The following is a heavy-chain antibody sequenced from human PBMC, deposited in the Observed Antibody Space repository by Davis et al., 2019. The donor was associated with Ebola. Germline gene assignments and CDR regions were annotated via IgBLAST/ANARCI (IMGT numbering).Heavy chain of an antibody. Sequence: GESLKISCVVSGLTFSRYGMHWVRQTPGKGLEWVTFIWFDGRNAHYIDSVKGRFTISRDNSKNTLYLQMNSLRPEDTAIYYCAKGGKVDYWGQGTLVTVSS. CDR3: AKGGKVDY. V-gene: IGHV3-30*02. J-gene: IGHJ4*02. CDR1: GLTFSRYG. CDR2: IWFDGRNA.